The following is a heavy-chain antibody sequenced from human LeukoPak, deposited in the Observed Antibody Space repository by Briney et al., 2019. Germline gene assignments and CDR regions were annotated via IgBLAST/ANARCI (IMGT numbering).Heavy chain of an antibody. V-gene: IGHV3-23*01. D-gene: IGHD2-2*03. CDR1: GFTFSSYA. Sequence: PGGSPRLSCAASGFTFSSYAMSWVRQAPGKGLEWVSAISGSGGSTYYADSVKGRFTISRDNSKNTLYLQMNSLRAEDTAVYYCAKDFLGIVVVQNWFDPWGQGTLVTVSS. CDR2: ISGSGGST. CDR3: AKDFLGIVVVQNWFDP. J-gene: IGHJ5*02.